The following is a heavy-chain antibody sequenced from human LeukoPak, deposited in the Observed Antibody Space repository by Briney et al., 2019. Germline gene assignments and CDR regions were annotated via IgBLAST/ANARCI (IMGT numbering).Heavy chain of an antibody. Sequence: GASVKVSCKASGGTFSSYAISWVRQAPGQGLEGMGGIIPIFGTANYAQKFQGRVTITADKSTSTAYMELSSLRSEDTAVYYCARDCSGGSCYQRRGFDYWGQGTLVTVSS. CDR3: ARDCSGGSCYQRRGFDY. V-gene: IGHV1-69*06. D-gene: IGHD2-15*01. CDR1: GGTFSSYA. CDR2: IIPIFGTA. J-gene: IGHJ4*02.